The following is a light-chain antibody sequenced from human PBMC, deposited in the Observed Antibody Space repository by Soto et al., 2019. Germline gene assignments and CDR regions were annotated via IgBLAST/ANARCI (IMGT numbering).Light chain of an antibody. V-gene: IGKV1-39*01. CDR1: QGIATY. Sequence: EIEVTRSPSSLSASVGDRVTITCRASQGIATYLNWYQQRPGKAPKLLIYAASGLQSGVPSRFSGSGSGTDFSLTITSLQTEDSATYSCPQRSNIPRTVGEGTQLDIK. CDR2: AAS. CDR3: PQRSNIPRT. J-gene: IGKJ1*01.